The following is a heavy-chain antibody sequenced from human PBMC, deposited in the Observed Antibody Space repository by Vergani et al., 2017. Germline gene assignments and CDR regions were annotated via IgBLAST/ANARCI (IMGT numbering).Heavy chain of an antibody. D-gene: IGHD3-3*01. V-gene: IGHV4-34*01. CDR3: ARVQELFDFWSGYRVRYYYYMDV. CDR2: INHSGST. CDR1: GGSISSYY. Sequence: QVQLQESGPGLVKPSETLSLTCTVSGGSISSYYWSWIRQPPGKGLGWIGEINHSGSTNYNPSLKSRVTISVDTSKNQFSLKLSSVTAADTAVYYCARVQELFDFWSGYRVRYYYYMDVWGKGTTVTVSS. J-gene: IGHJ6*03.